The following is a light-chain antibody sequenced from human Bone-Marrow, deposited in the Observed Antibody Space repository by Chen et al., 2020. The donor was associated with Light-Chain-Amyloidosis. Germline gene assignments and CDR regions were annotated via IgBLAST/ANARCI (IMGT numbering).Light chain of an antibody. CDR1: DLPTKY. V-gene: IGLV3-25*03. Sequence: SYELTQPPSVSVSPGQRGRITRSGSDLPTKYAYSYQPLPGQAPGLVLHRDTERPSWIAKQFSGTSSGTTATLTISGVRGEVESEYPCQSADSRGTYKVIFGRGTKLTVL. CDR3: QSADSRGTYKVI. CDR2: RDT. J-gene: IGLJ2*01.